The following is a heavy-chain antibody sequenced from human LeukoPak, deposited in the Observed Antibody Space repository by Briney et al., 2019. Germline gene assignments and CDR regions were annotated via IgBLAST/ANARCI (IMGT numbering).Heavy chain of an antibody. CDR1: GYAFTGYY. J-gene: IGHJ4*02. CDR2: INPDSGGT. D-gene: IGHD6-19*01. V-gene: IGHV1-2*02. CDR3: ARDDRGIAVAGP. Sequence: ASVKVSSKASGYAFTGYYMHWVRQAPGQGLEWMGWINPDSGGTNYAQKFQGRVTMTRDTSISTAYMELSRLRSDDTAVYYCARDDRGIAVAGPWGQGTLVTVSS.